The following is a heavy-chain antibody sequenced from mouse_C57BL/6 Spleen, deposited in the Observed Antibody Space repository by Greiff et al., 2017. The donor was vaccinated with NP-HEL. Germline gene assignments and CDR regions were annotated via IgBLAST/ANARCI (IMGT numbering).Heavy chain of an antibody. V-gene: IGHV5-17*01. CDR3: ARLGGRYYAMDY. CDR1: GFTFSDYG. CDR2: ISSGSSTI. J-gene: IGHJ4*01. D-gene: IGHD1-1*02. Sequence: EVQGVESGGGLVKPGGSLKLSCAASGFTFSDYGMHWVRQAPEKGLEWVAYISSGSSTIYYAETVKGRFTISKDNAKNTLFLQMTSLRSEDTAMYYCARLGGRYYAMDYWGQGTSVTVSS.